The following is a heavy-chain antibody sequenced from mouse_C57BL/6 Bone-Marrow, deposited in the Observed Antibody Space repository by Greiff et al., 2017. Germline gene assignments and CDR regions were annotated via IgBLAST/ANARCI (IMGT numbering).Heavy chain of an antibody. V-gene: IGHV14-4*01. D-gene: IGHD2-3*01. Sequence: EVMLVESGAELVRPGASVKLSCTASGFNIKDDYIHWVKQRPEQGLEWIGWIDPEIGDTEYASKFQGKATITSDTSSNTAYLQLSSLTSEDTAVYYCSSCDGNYFDVWGQGTPLTVAS. CDR3: SSCDGNYFDV. CDR2: IDPEIGDT. CDR1: GFNIKDDY. J-gene: IGHJ2*01.